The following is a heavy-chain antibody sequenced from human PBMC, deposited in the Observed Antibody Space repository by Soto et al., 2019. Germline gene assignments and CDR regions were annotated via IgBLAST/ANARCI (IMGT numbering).Heavy chain of an antibody. D-gene: IGHD1-26*01. CDR3: ARHSGSYFRDY. J-gene: IGHJ4*02. V-gene: IGHV4-4*02. CDR1: GDSISSSNW. Sequence: SETLSLTCTVSGDSISSSNWWSWVRQPPGKGLEWIGEIFHSGSTNYNPSLKSRVTISVDKSKNQFSLNLNSVTAADTAVYYCARHSGSYFRDYWGQGTLVTVSS. CDR2: IFHSGST.